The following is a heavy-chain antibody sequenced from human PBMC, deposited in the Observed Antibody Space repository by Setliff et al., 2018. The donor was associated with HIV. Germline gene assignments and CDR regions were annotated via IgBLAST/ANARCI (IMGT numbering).Heavy chain of an antibody. CDR2: VNHNGNI. V-gene: IGHV4-34*01. Sequence: SETLSLTCTLNGVPLSDYYWNWIRQSPGKGLEWIVEVNHNGNINYNPSLKSRVTVSVDTSKTQYSLKMISVTAADTAMYYCATSIVGVTSEMYWAQGTLVTVSS. D-gene: IGHD2-21*02. CDR3: ATSIVGVTSEMY. CDR1: GVPLSDYY. J-gene: IGHJ4*02.